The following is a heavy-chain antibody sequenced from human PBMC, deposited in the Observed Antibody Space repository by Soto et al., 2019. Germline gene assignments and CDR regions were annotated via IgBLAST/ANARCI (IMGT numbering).Heavy chain of an antibody. CDR3: ARDSRRIWVGGDGVVIEPRGFDP. CDR1: GGSISSSNW. D-gene: IGHD3-22*01. Sequence: QVQLQESGPGLVKPSGTLSLTCAVSGGSISSSNWWSWVRQPPGKGLEWIGEIYHSGSTNYNPSLKSRVTISVDKSKNQFSLKLSSVTAADTAVYYCARDSRRIWVGGDGVVIEPRGFDPWGQGTLVTVSS. V-gene: IGHV4-4*02. CDR2: IYHSGST. J-gene: IGHJ5*02.